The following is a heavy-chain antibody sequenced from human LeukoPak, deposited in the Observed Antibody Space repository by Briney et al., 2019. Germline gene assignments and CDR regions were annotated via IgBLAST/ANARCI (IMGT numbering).Heavy chain of an antibody. CDR1: GYTFTSYD. V-gene: IGHV1-8*03. J-gene: IGHJ6*03. CDR3: AREYSSSSTYYYYYMDV. Sequence: ASVKVSCKASGYTFTSYDINWVRQATGQGLEWMGWMNPNSGNTGYAQKFQGRVTITRNTSISTAYMELSSLRSEDTAVYYCAREYSSSSTYYYYYMDVWGKGTTVTVSS. D-gene: IGHD6-6*01. CDR2: MNPNSGNT.